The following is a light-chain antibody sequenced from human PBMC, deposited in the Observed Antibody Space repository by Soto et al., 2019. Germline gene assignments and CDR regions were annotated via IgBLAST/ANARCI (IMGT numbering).Light chain of an antibody. CDR2: QDS. V-gene: IGLV3-1*01. Sequence: SHELTQPPSVSVSPGQTASITCSGDKLGHKYVSWYQQKPGQSPILVIYQDSKRPSGIPERVSGSNSGSTATLTISETQAMDEADYYCQTWASSIVVFGGGTKLTVL. CDR3: QTWASSIVV. CDR1: KLGHKY. J-gene: IGLJ2*01.